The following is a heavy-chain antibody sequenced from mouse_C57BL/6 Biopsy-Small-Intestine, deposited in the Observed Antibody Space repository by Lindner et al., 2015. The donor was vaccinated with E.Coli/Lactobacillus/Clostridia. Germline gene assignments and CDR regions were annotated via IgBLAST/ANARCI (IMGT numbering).Heavy chain of an antibody. D-gene: IGHD1-1*01. CDR1: GYIFTTYT. Sequence: VQLQESGAELARPGVSLKMSCKTSGYIFTTYTMHWVKQRPGQGLEWIGYINPSSGYTTYNQKFKDKATLTADKSSSTAYMQLSSLTSEDSAVYYCARRGIITTVVAPDYWGQGTILTVSS. CDR3: ARRGIITTVVAPDY. CDR2: INPSSGYT. J-gene: IGHJ2*01. V-gene: IGHV1-4*01.